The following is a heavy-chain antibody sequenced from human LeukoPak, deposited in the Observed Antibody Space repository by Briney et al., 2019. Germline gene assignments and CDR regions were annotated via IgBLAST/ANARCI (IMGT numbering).Heavy chain of an antibody. CDR2: TYHRSKWYN. Sequence: SQTLSLTCAISGDSVSSNSAAWNWIRQSPSRGREWLGRTYHRSKWYNDYALSVKSRITINPDTSKNQFSLQLNSVTPEDTAVYYCVRGDYGSGNYYYYGMDVWGQGTTVTVSS. CDR1: GDSVSSNSAA. J-gene: IGHJ6*02. CDR3: VRGDYGSGNYYYYGMDV. V-gene: IGHV6-1*01. D-gene: IGHD3-10*01.